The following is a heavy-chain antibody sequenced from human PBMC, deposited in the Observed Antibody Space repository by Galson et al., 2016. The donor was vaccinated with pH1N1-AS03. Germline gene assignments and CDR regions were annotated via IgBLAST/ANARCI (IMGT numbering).Heavy chain of an antibody. CDR2: LAAVGDT. V-gene: IGHV3-13*01. CDR3: AVWGYISNTHGLDV. D-gene: IGHD5-18*01. J-gene: IGHJ6*04. Sequence: SLRLSCAASELTLSNYDMHWVRQAPGKGLEWISILAAVGDTNYAGSVKGRFTISRENVKNSLYLQMNNLRAEDTALYYCAVWGYISNTHGLDVWGKGTTVTVSS. CDR1: ELTLSNYD.